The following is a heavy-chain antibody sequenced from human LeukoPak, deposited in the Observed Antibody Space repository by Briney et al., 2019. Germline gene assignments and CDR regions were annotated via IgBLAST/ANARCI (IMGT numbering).Heavy chain of an antibody. CDR1: GFSFSNAW. V-gene: IGHV3-15*01. CDR2: IKRKTDGGTT. CDR3: TTDPSVLVVGY. Sequence: PGGSLRLSCAASGFSFSNAWMNWVRQAPGKGLEWVGRIKRKTDGGTTEYAAPVQGRFTISRDDSTNTLYLQMNSLKTEDTAVYYCTTDPSVLVVGYWGQGTLVTVSS. D-gene: IGHD2-15*01. J-gene: IGHJ4*02.